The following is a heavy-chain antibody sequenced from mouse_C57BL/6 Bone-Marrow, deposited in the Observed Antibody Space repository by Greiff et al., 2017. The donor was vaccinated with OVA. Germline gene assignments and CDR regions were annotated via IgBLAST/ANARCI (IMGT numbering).Heavy chain of an antibody. V-gene: IGHV10-3*01. J-gene: IGHJ4*01. CDR2: IRSKSSNYAT. D-gene: IGHD4-1*02. Sequence: EVQRVESGGGLVQPKGSLKLSCAASGFTFNTYAMHWVRQAPGKGLEWVARIRSKSSNYATYYADSVKDRFTISRDDSQSMLYLQMNNLKTEDTAMYYCVRDSPTTGTNYYAMDYWGQGTSVTVSS. CDR1: GFTFNTYA. CDR3: VRDSPTTGTNYYAMDY.